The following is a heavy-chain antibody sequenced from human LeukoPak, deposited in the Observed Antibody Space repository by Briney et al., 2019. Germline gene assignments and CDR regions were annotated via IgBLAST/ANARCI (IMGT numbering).Heavy chain of an antibody. CDR2: INSRGDFS. Sequence: PGXSLRLSCAASGFTFTYYSMSWVRQAPGKGLEWVSSINSRGDFSFYTAPVKGRFTISRDNSKNTLYLQMNSLRGEDTAVYYCAKDRPNYYESNGHYYRLNGDYWGQGTLVTVSS. CDR3: AKDRPNYYESNGHYYRLNGDY. J-gene: IGHJ4*02. D-gene: IGHD3-22*01. CDR1: GFTFTYYS. V-gene: IGHV3-23*01.